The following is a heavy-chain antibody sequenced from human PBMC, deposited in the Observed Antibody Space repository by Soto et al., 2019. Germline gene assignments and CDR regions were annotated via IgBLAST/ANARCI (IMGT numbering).Heavy chain of an antibody. CDR3: ATDSTPSITIFGVSYRRYYYYMDV. J-gene: IGHJ6*03. CDR1: GYTLTELS. V-gene: IGHV1-24*01. Sequence: ASVKVSCKVSGYTLTELSMHWVRQAPGKGHERMGGFDPEDGETIYAQKFQGRVTMTEDTSTDTAYMELSSLSSEDTAVYYCATDSTPSITIFGVSYRRYYYYMDVWGKGTTVTVSS. CDR2: FDPEDGET. D-gene: IGHD3-3*01.